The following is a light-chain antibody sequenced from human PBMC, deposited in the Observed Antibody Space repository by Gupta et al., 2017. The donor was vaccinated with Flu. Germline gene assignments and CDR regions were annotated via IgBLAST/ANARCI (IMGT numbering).Light chain of an antibody. V-gene: IGKV3-20*01. CDR2: LAS. CDR3: QQYGTSPYT. CDR1: QTISSSY. Sequence: EIVLTQSPGTLSLSPGERATLSCRTSQTISSSYLAWYQQKPGQAPRLLINLASLRATGVPDRFSGTESGTDFTLTISRVEAEDFAVYYCQQYGTSPYTFGQGTRLEIK. J-gene: IGKJ2*01.